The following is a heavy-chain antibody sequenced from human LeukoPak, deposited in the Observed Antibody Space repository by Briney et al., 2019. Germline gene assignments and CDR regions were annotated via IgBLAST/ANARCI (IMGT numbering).Heavy chain of an antibody. J-gene: IGHJ4*02. D-gene: IGHD3-10*01. V-gene: IGHV4-39*07. CDR2: IYYSGST. Sequence: SETLSLTCTVSGGSISSSSYYWGRLRQPPGKGLEWIGSIYYSGSTYYNPSLKSRVTISVDTSKNQFSLKLSSVTAADTAVYYCARATRGYYGSGEFDYWGQGTLVTVSS. CDR3: ARATRGYYGSGEFDY. CDR1: GGSISSSSYY.